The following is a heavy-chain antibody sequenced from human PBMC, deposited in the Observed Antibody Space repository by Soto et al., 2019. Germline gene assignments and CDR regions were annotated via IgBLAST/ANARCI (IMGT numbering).Heavy chain of an antibody. V-gene: IGHV3-30-3*01. D-gene: IGHD3-3*01. CDR2: ISYDGSNK. CDR1: GFTFSSYA. CDR3: ASLYITIFGVVIIPVDYYYGMDV. J-gene: IGHJ6*02. Sequence: SLRLSCAASGFTFSSYAMHWVRQAPGKGLEWVAVISYDGSNKYYADSVKGRFTISRDNSKNTLYLQMNSLRAEDTAVYYCASLYITIFGVVIIPVDYYYGMDVWGQGTTVTVS.